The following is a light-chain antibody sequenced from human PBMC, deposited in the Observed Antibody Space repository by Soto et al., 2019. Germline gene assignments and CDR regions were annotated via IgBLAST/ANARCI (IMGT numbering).Light chain of an antibody. J-gene: IGLJ3*02. CDR3: QSYDSSLSCWV. Sequence: QPVLTQPPSVSGAPGQRVTISCTGSSSNIGAGYDVHWYQQLPGTAPKLLIYGNSNRPSGVPDRFSGSKSGTSASLAMTGLQAEDEADYYCQSYDSSLSCWVFGGGTKLTVL. V-gene: IGLV1-40*01. CDR1: SSNIGAGYD. CDR2: GNS.